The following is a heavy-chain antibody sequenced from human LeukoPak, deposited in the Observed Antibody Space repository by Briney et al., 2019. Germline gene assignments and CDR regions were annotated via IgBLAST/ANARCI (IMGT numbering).Heavy chain of an antibody. CDR2: IYTSGST. D-gene: IGHD4-17*01. Sequence: SETLSLTCTVSGGSIDTGSYYWSWIRQPAGKGLEWIGRIYTSGSTNYNPSLKSRVTISVQTSKNQFSLKLSSVTAADTAVYYCARGLNRNDYGDYGYWGQGTLVTVSS. CDR3: ARGLNRNDYGDYGY. V-gene: IGHV4-61*02. CDR1: GGSIDTGSYY. J-gene: IGHJ4*02.